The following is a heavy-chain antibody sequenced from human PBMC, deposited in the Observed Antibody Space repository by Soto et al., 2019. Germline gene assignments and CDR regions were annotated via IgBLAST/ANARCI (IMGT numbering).Heavy chain of an antibody. V-gene: IGHV3-53*04. CDR2: IYSGGSP. CDR3: ARGIKGQQLGYGMDV. CDR1: GFTVSSNY. J-gene: IGHJ6*02. D-gene: IGHD6-13*01. Sequence: GGSLRLSCAASGFTVSSNYMSWVRQAPGKGLEWVSVIYSGGSPYYADSVKGRFTISRHNSKNTLYLQMNSLRAEDTAVYYCARGIKGQQLGYGMDVWGQGTTVTVSS.